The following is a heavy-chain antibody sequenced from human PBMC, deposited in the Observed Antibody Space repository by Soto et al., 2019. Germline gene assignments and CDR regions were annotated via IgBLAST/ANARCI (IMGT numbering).Heavy chain of an antibody. V-gene: IGHV4-39*01. CDR2: IFYSGTT. CDR1: GGSIISSSSY. D-gene: IGHD5-12*01. CDR3: AMYSRGYDYYFEY. J-gene: IGHJ4*02. Sequence: SETLSLTCTVSGGSIISSSSYWGWVRQPPGKGLEWLGTIFYSGTTYYNPSFKSRVTKSVDTSKNQFSLKLSSVTAADTAVYYCAMYSRGYDYYFEYWGQGTLVTVSS.